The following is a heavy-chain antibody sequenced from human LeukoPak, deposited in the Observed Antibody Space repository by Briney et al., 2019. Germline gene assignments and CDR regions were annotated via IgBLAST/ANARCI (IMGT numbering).Heavy chain of an antibody. Sequence: GGSLRLSCAASGFAFSNFAMSWVRQAPGKGLEWVSAMSGSGYYTYYVESVKGRFTISRDNSKSTLDLQMDSLRLEDMDVYYCARGTKGDYDYWGQGTLVTVSS. CDR2: MSGSGYYT. J-gene: IGHJ4*02. CDR1: GFAFSNFA. CDR3: ARGTKGDYDY. D-gene: IGHD2-21*01. V-gene: IGHV3-23*01.